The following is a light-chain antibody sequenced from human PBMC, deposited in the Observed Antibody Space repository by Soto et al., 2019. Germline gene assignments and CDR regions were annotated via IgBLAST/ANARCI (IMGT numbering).Light chain of an antibody. V-gene: IGLV2-18*02. CDR1: SSDVGSYNH. J-gene: IGLJ1*01. CDR3: SSYTSSSTYV. Sequence: QSALTQPPSVSGSPGQSVTISCTGTSSDVGSYNHVSWYQQPPGTAPKLMIYEVSNRPSGVPDRFSVSKSGNTASLTISGLQAEDEADYYCSSYTSSSTYVFGSGTKLTVL. CDR2: EVS.